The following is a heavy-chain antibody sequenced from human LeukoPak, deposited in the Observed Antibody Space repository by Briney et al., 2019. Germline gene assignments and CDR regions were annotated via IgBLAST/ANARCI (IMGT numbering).Heavy chain of an antibody. V-gene: IGHV1-8*01. J-gene: IGHJ4*02. Sequence: ASVKVSCKASGYTFTSYDINWVRQATGQGLEWMGYINPNSGNTVYAQKFQGRVTMTRNTSISTAYMELSSLRSEDTAVYYCAKVPRELTGKWGQGTLVTVSS. CDR3: AKVPRELTGK. CDR2: INPNSGNT. D-gene: IGHD7-27*01. CDR1: GYTFTSYD.